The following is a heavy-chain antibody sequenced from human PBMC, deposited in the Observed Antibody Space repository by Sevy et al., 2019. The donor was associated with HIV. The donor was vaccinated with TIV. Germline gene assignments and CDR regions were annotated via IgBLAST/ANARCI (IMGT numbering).Heavy chain of an antibody. CDR3: AKGQQLITQSGSYFYYGMNV. J-gene: IGHJ6*02. V-gene: IGHV3-9*01. CDR1: NLTFEDYA. D-gene: IGHD6-13*01. Sequence: GGSLRLSCAASNLTFEDYAMHWVRRAPGKGLEWVSGISWNGADIGFAASVKGRFTISRDNTKSSVYLQINSLTPEDTGVYYCAKGQQLITQSGSYFYYGMNVWGQGTTVTVSS. CDR2: ISWNGADI.